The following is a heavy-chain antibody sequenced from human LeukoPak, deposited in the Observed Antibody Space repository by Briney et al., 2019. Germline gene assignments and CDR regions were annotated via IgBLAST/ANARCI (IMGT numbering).Heavy chain of an antibody. Sequence: PGGSLRLSCAASGFSFSDYYMSWIRQAPGKGLEWISYISTSSSYTNSADFVKGRFTISRDNAKNSLYLQMNSLRLEDTAMYYCARGGSSLDYWGQGILVTVSS. CDR3: ARGGSSLDY. CDR2: ISTSSSYT. J-gene: IGHJ4*02. CDR1: GFSFSDYY. D-gene: IGHD6-13*01. V-gene: IGHV3-11*05.